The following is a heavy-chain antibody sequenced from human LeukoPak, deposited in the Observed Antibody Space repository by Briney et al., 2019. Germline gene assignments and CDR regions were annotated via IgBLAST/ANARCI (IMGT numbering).Heavy chain of an antibody. D-gene: IGHD2-2*01. CDR1: GFTFSSYG. CDR2: ISYDGSNK. Sequence: PGGSLRLSCAASGFTFSSYGMHWVRQAPGKGLEWVAVISYDGSNKYYADSVKGRFTISRDNSKNTLYLQMNSLRAEDTAVYYCARDRQLGYCNRTSCYFYYYYTDVWGKGTTVTVSS. J-gene: IGHJ6*03. CDR3: ARDRQLGYCNRTSCYFYYYYTDV. V-gene: IGHV3-30*03.